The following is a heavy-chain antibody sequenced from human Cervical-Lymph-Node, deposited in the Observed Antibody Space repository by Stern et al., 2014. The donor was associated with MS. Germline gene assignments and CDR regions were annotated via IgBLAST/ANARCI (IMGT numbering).Heavy chain of an antibody. Sequence: EVQLVESGGGLVQPGRSLRLSCAASGFTFDDYAMHWVRQAPGKGLEWVSGISWNSGSIGYADSVKGRFTISRDNAKNSLYLQMNSLRAEDTALYYCAKGTSSGWYLGAFDIWGQGTMVTVSS. CDR1: GFTFDDYA. D-gene: IGHD6-19*01. J-gene: IGHJ3*02. CDR3: AKGTSSGWYLGAFDI. CDR2: ISWNSGSI. V-gene: IGHV3-9*01.